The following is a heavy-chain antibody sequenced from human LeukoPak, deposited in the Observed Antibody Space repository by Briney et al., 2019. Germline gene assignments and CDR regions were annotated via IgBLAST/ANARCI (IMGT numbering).Heavy chain of an antibody. V-gene: IGHV3-7*01. CDR2: IKEDGSEK. CDR3: VRDPARGVS. Sequence: GGSLRLSCAASRFSISTYWMSWVRQAPGKGLEWVANIKEDGSEKYYVDSVKGRFTISRDNAKNSLYLQMNSLRAEDSAVYYCVRDPARGVSWGQGTLVIVSS. D-gene: IGHD3-10*01. J-gene: IGHJ5*02. CDR1: RFSISTYW.